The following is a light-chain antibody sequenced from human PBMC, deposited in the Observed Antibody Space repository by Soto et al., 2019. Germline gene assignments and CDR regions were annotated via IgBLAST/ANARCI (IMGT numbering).Light chain of an antibody. J-gene: IGLJ2*01. CDR1: GSDVGGYNY. CDR2: DVS. CDR3: SSYTSASTPLV. Sequence: QSALTQPASVSGSPGQSITISCTGTGSDVGGYNYVSWYQQHPGKAPKVMIYDVSNRPSGVSNRFSDSKSGNTASLTISGLQAEDEADYYCSSYTSASTPLVFGGGTKLTVL. V-gene: IGLV2-14*01.